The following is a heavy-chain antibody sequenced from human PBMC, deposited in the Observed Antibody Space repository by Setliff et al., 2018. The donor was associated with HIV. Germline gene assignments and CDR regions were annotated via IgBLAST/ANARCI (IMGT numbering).Heavy chain of an antibody. CDR1: GFTFSSYG. V-gene: IGHV3-33*01. D-gene: IGHD6-19*01. CDR2: IWYDGSNK. Sequence: GGSLRLSCAASGFTFSSYGIHWVRQAPGKGLEWVAVIWYDGSNKYYADSVKGRFTISRDNSKNTLYLQMNSLRAEDTAVYYCARSGYCSGWYLLDYWAQGTQVTVSS. CDR3: ARSGYCSGWYLLDY. J-gene: IGHJ4*02.